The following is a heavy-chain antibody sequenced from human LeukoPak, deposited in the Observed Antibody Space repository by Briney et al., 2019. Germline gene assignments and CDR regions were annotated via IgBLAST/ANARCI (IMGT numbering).Heavy chain of an antibody. V-gene: IGHV3-48*03. CDR1: GFTFSTYE. CDR2: ISSSGDTI. J-gene: IGHJ4*02. D-gene: IGHD5-18*01. Sequence: GGSLRLSCAASGFTFSTYEINWVRQAPGKGLEWVSYISSSGDTIYYADSVKGRFTISRDNAKNSLYLQMNSLRAEDTAVYYCARDRSMVMDYWGQGTLVTVSS. CDR3: ARDRSMVMDY.